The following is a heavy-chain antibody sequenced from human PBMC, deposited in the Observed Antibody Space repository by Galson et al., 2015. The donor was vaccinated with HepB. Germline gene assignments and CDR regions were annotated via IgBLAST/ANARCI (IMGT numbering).Heavy chain of an antibody. CDR3: AREDYYYYMDV. CDR1: GDSVSSNSAA. V-gene: IGHV6-1*01. J-gene: IGHJ6*03. Sequence: CAISGDSVSSNSAAWNWNRQSPSRGLEWLGRTYYRSKWYNDYAVSVKSRITINPDTSKNQFSLQLNSVTLEDTAVYYCAREDYYYYMDVWGKGTTVTVSS. CDR2: TYYRSKWYN.